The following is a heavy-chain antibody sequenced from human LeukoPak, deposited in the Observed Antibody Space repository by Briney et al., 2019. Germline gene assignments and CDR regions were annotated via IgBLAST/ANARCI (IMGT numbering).Heavy chain of an antibody. CDR1: RFTFSSYS. D-gene: IGHD7-27*01. Sequence: PGGSLRLSCAASRFTFSSYSMNWVRQAPGKGLEWVSSISSSSSYIYYADSVKGRFTISRDNAKDSLYLQMNGLRAEDTAVYYCARGTGTASNYYFDYWGQGTLVTVSS. CDR3: ARGTGTASNYYFDY. V-gene: IGHV3-21*01. J-gene: IGHJ4*02. CDR2: ISSSSSYI.